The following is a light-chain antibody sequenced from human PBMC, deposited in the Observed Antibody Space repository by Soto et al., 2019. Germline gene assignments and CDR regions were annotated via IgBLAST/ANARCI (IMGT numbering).Light chain of an antibody. CDR2: GAS. V-gene: IGKV3-20*01. J-gene: IGKJ1*01. CDR3: QQYGISSWT. CDR1: QSVSSSY. Sequence: EIVLTQSPGTLSLSPGERATLSCRASQSVSSSYLAWYQQKPGQAPRLLIYGASSRATGIPDRFSGSGSGTDFTLTISRLEPLYFAVYYCQQYGISSWTFGQGPKV.